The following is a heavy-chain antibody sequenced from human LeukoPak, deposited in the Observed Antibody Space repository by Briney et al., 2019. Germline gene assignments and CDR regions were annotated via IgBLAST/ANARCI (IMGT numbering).Heavy chain of an antibody. V-gene: IGHV4-59*01. J-gene: IGHJ4*02. CDR2: IYYSGST. D-gene: IGHD1-1*01. CDR3: ARGVPQYPVDC. CDR1: GGSISSYY. Sequence: SETLSLTCTVSGGSISSYYWSWIRQPPGKGLEFIGYIYYSGSTNYNPSLKSRVTISVDTSKNQFSLKLSSVTAADPAVYYCARGVPQYPVDCWGQGTLVTVSS.